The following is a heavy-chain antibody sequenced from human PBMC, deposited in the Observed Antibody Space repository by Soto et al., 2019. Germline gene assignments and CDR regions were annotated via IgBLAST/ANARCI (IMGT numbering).Heavy chain of an antibody. D-gene: IGHD2-2*01. CDR1: GGTFSSYA. J-gene: IGHJ4*02. CDR2: IIPIFGTA. Sequence: QVQLVQSGAEVKKPGSSVKVSCKASGGTFSSYAISWVRQAPGQGLEWMGGIIPIFGTANYAQKFQVRVTITADEYASPAYMELGSLGSADTAVYYCARVPDGATLGFPNWGEGTLVAVSS. V-gene: IGHV1-69*12. CDR3: ARVPDGATLGFPN.